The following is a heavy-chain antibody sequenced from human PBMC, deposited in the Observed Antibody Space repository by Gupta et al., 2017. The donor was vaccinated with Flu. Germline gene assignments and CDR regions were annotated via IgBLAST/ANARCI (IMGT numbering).Heavy chain of an antibody. CDR1: GFTFSDYY. CDR3: ARYRGNTFDSFDI. Sequence: QVQLVESGGALVKPGGSLKLSCAASGFTFSDYYMSWIRQAPGKGLEWVSYISGSGSTIFYGVSVKGRFTISRDNPRNSLYLQLNSLRAEDTAVYYCARYRGNTFDSFDIWGQGTMVTVSS. CDR2: ISGSGSTI. J-gene: IGHJ3*02. V-gene: IGHV3-11*01. D-gene: IGHD1/OR15-1a*01.